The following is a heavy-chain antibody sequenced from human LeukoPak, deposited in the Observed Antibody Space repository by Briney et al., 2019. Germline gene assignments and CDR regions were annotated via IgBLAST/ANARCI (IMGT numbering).Heavy chain of an antibody. CDR3: ARGRDYYDSEVDY. D-gene: IGHD3-22*01. CDR2: INPKSGGT. Sequence: GASVKVSCKASGYTFTGYYMHWVRQAPGQGLEWMGWINPKSGGTNYAQKFQGRVTVTRDTSISTAYMELSRLRSDDTAVYYCARGRDYYDSEVDYWGQGTLVTVSS. CDR1: GYTFTGYY. V-gene: IGHV1-2*02. J-gene: IGHJ4*02.